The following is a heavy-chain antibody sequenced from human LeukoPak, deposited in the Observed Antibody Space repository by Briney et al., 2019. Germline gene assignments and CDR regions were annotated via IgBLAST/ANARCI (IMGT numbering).Heavy chain of an antibody. J-gene: IGHJ1*01. CDR1: GFTFSRYW. CDR3: AKDLDCSGGSCYSGRFQH. V-gene: IGHV3-74*01. Sequence: PGGSLRLSCAASGFTFSRYWIHWVRQAPGKGLEWVSRINPDGSTTTYADSVKGRCTISRDNVKKTVYLQMNSLKPEDTAVYYCAKDLDCSGGSCYSGRFQHWGQGTLVTVSS. D-gene: IGHD2-15*01. CDR2: INPDGSTT.